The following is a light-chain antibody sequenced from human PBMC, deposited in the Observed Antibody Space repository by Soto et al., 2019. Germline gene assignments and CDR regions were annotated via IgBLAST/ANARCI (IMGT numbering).Light chain of an antibody. Sequence: DIQMTQSPSSLSASVGDRVTITYRASQDISNYLLWYQQKPGKVPKLLIYAASTLQSGVPSRFSGSGSGTDFTLTITSLQPEDVATYYCQKYNSAPWTFGQGTKVEIK. CDR1: QDISNY. CDR2: AAS. V-gene: IGKV1-27*01. CDR3: QKYNSAPWT. J-gene: IGKJ1*01.